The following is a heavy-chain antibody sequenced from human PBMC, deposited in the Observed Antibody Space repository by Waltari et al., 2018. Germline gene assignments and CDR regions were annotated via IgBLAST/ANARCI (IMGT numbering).Heavy chain of an antibody. CDR1: GGSVREPGSY. V-gene: IGHV3-11*04. D-gene: IGHD5-12*01. Sequence: QLQLQESGPGLVKLSETLSLTCNVPGGSVREPGSYWGCIRQPPGKGLEWFSYISSSSSAIYYADSVKGRFTISRDNAKNSLYLQMNSLRAEDTAVYYCARGGTGYDYFDYWGQGTLVTVSS. CDR2: ISSSSSAI. J-gene: IGHJ4*02. CDR3: ARGGTGYDYFDY.